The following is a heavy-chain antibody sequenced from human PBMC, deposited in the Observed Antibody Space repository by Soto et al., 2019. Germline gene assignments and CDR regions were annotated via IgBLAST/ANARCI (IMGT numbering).Heavy chain of an antibody. D-gene: IGHD2-2*01. V-gene: IGHV4-31*03. CDR2: ISYSGSS. Sequence: LSLTCTVSGGSNIRDGYYWSWIRQHPGKGLEWIAYISYSGSSYSNPSLKSRVTISADTSKNQFSLRLTSVTAADTAVYFCARATPAGSADFWGQGTLVTVS. CDR3: ARATPAGSADF. J-gene: IGHJ4*02. CDR1: GGSNIRDGYY.